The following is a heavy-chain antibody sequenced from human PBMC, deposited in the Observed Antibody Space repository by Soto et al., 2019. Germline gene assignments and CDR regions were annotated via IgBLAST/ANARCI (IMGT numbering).Heavy chain of an antibody. CDR1: GGTFSSYA. CDR3: ASGVRSGYRYWYFDL. CDR2: IIPIFGTA. Sequence: SVKVSCKASGGTFSSYAISWVRRAPGQGLEWMGGIIPIFGTANYAQKFQGRVTITADESTSTAYMELSSLRSEDTAVYYCASGVRSGYRYWYFDLWGRGTLVTVSS. D-gene: IGHD3-22*01. V-gene: IGHV1-69*13. J-gene: IGHJ2*01.